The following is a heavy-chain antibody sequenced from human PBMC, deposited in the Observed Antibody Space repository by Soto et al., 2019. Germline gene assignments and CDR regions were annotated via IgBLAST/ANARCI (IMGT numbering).Heavy chain of an antibody. D-gene: IGHD6-13*01. CDR1: GGSISSSSYY. CDR2: IYHSGST. V-gene: IGHV4-39*07. CDR3: ARDSPGAAAGRPRPYYYYGMDV. J-gene: IGHJ6*02. Sequence: PSETLSLTCTVSGGSISSSSYYWGWIRQPPGKGLEWIGSIYHSGSTYYNPSLKSRVTISVDTSKNQFSLKLSSVTAADTAVYYCARDSPGAAAGRPRPYYYYGMDVWGQGTTVTAP.